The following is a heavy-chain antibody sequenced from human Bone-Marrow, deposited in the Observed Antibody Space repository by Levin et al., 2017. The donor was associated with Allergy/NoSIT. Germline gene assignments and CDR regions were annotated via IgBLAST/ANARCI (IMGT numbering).Heavy chain of an antibody. CDR1: GGFSVSSGYY. CDR2: IYDSKTT. D-gene: IGHD3-16*01. CDR3: ARDSFGANGLDV. J-gene: IGHJ6*02. Sequence: LRLSCSVSGGFSVSSGYYWSWIRQFPGTGLEWIGYIYDSKTTYYNPSLKSRVTISVDTSKNQFSLRLRSVTAADTAVYYCARDSFGANGLDVWGQGTTVTVSS. V-gene: IGHV4-31*03.